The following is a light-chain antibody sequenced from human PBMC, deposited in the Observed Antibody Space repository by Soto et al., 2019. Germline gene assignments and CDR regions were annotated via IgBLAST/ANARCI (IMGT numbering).Light chain of an antibody. CDR2: DVA. CDR3: CSFAGSYSWV. CDR1: SSDVGRYDY. V-gene: IGLV2-11*01. Sequence: QSALTHPRSVSSSPGQSVTISCTGTSSDVGRYDYVSWYQQHPGKAPKLIVYDVAGRPSGVPERCSGSKSGNTASLTISGLQAEDEADYSCCSFAGSYSWVFGTGTKVTVL. J-gene: IGLJ1*01.